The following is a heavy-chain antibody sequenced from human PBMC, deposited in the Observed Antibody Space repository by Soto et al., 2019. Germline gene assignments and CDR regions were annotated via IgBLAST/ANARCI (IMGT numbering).Heavy chain of an antibody. CDR2: ISGSGGST. J-gene: IGHJ4*02. D-gene: IGHD1-1*01. CDR3: AKALGGTAAEYYFEY. V-gene: IGHV3-23*01. CDR1: GFTFSSYA. Sequence: GGSLRLPCAASGFTFSSYAMIWVRQAPGKGLEWVSAISGSGGSTYYADSVKGRFTISRDNSKNTLYLQMNSLRAEDTAVYYCAKALGGTAAEYYFEYSGQGTLVTVSS.